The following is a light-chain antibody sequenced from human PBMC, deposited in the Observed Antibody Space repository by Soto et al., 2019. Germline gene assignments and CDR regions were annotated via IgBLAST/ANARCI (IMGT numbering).Light chain of an antibody. V-gene: IGLV1-44*01. Sequence: QSVLTQAPSASGTPGQRVTISCSGSRSNIGSNPVTWYQQVPGMAPKLLIYPYNQRPSGVPGRFSGSKSGASASLAISGLQSEDEADYYCATWDDSLNALVFGGGTKLTVL. CDR1: RSNIGSNP. J-gene: IGLJ2*01. CDR2: PYN. CDR3: ATWDDSLNALV.